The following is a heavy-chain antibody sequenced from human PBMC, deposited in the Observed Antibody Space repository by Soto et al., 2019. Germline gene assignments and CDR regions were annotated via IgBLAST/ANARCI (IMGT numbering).Heavy chain of an antibody. CDR3: SGGRREWGGGDF. J-gene: IGHJ4*02. CDR1: GYIFTTYW. V-gene: IGHV5-10-1*01. CDR2: IDPRDSYT. Sequence: PGESLKISCKGSGYIFTTYWIIWLRQTPGKGLEWMGSIDPRDSYTSYSPSFQGHVTISADKSISAAYLQWSSLKDSDTAIYYCSGGRREWGGGDFWGQGSLVTVSS. D-gene: IGHD2-21*01.